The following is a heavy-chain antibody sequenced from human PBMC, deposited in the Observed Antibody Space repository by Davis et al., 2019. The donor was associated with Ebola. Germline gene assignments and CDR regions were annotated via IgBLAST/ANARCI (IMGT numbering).Heavy chain of an antibody. J-gene: IGHJ4*02. Sequence: ASVKVSCKASGYTFTSYGITWVRQAPGQGLEWMGWISAYNDDINYAQKLQGRVTMTTDTSTNTAYMELTSLRSDDTAVYYCARVENLRIAARRFDYWGQGTLVTVSS. D-gene: IGHD6-6*01. CDR1: GYTFTSYG. CDR2: ISAYNDDI. CDR3: ARVENLRIAARRFDY. V-gene: IGHV1-18*01.